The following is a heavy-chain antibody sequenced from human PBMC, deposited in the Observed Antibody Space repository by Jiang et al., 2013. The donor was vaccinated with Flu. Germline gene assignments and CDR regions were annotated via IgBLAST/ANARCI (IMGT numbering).Heavy chain of an antibody. CDR2: INPSGGST. J-gene: IGHJ6*02. CDR3: ARAAAGIYYYYGMDV. CDR1: GYTFTSYY. Sequence: GAEVKKPGASVKVSCKASGYTFTSYYIYWVRQAPGQGLEWMGIINPSGGSTSYAQKFQGRVTMTRDTSTSTVYMELSSLRSEDTAVYYCARAAAGIYYYYGMDVWGQGTTVTVSS. D-gene: IGHD6-13*01. V-gene: IGHV1-46*01.